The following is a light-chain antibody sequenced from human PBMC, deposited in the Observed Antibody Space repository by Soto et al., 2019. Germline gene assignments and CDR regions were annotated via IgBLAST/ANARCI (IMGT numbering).Light chain of an antibody. J-gene: IGKJ4*01. CDR1: QGITSW. CDR2: AAS. V-gene: IGKV1-12*01. Sequence: DIQVTQSPSSVSASVGDRVTITCRASQGITSWLAWYQQKPARAPKLLIYAASSLQSGVPSRFSGSGSGTDFNLTISSLQPEDFATYYCQQTTSFPRGFGGGTKVDIK. CDR3: QQTTSFPRG.